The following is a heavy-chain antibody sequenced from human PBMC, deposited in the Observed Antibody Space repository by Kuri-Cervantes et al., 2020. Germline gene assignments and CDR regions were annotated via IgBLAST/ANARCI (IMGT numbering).Heavy chain of an antibody. Sequence: GESLKIPCAASGFTFSSYAMSWVRQAPGKGLEWVSAISGSGGSTYYADSVKGRFTISRDNSKNTLYLQMKSLRAEDTAVYYCARVLESWYLEYWGQGTLVTVSS. CDR3: ARVLESWYLEY. D-gene: IGHD5-24*01. CDR1: GFTFSSYA. V-gene: IGHV3-23*01. J-gene: IGHJ4*02. CDR2: ISGSGGST.